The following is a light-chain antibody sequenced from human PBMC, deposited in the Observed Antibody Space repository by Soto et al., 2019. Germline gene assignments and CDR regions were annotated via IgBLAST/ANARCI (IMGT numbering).Light chain of an antibody. V-gene: IGKV3-15*01. CDR1: QSASRN. J-gene: IGKJ4*01. CDR3: QQYNKWPLT. CDR2: GAS. Sequence: EIVMTQSPATLSVSPGERATLSCRASQSASRNLAWYQQKPGQAPRLLIYGASTRATGIPAMFSGSGSGTEFTLTISSLQSEDFAVYYCQQYNKWPLTFGGGTKVEIK.